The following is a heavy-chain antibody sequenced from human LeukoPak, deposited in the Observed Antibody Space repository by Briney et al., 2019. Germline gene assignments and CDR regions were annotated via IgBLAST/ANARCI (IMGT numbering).Heavy chain of an antibody. CDR1: GFTFSNYA. D-gene: IGHD5-12*01. V-gene: IGHV3-23*01. Sequence: GGSLRLSCAASGFTFSNYAMSWVRQAPGKGLEWVSTISGSGGSTYYADSVKGRFTISRDNSKNTLYLQMNNLRAEDTAVYYCAMGGDITTSQFDYWGQGTLVTVSS. J-gene: IGHJ4*02. CDR3: AMGGDITTSQFDY. CDR2: ISGSGGST.